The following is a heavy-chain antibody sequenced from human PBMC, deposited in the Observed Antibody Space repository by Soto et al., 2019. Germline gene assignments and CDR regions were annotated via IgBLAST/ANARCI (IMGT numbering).Heavy chain of an antibody. CDR2: IYHSGST. D-gene: IGHD6-13*01. Sequence: PSETLSLTCAVSGGSISSGGYCWSWIRPPQGKGLEWIGYIYHSGSTYYNPSLKSRVTISVDRSKNHLSLKLSSVTAADTAVYYCARDVRAAAGERAGFDYWGQGTLVTVS. V-gene: IGHV4-30-2*01. J-gene: IGHJ4*02. CDR1: GGSISSGGYC. CDR3: ARDVRAAAGERAGFDY.